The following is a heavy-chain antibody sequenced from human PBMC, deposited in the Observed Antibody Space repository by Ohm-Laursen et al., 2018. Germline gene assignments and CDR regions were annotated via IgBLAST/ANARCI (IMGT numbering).Heavy chain of an antibody. J-gene: IGHJ2*01. CDR1: GFTFSSYG. D-gene: IGHD7-27*01. V-gene: IGHV3-33*06. CDR3: AKEAGEPYFDL. Sequence: SLRLSCVASGFTFSSYGMHWVRQAPGKGLEWVAIIWYDGTYKYYGDSVKGRFTISRDNSKNTLYLQMNSLRAEDTAVYYCAKEAGEPYFDLWGRGTLVTVSS. CDR2: IWYDGTYK.